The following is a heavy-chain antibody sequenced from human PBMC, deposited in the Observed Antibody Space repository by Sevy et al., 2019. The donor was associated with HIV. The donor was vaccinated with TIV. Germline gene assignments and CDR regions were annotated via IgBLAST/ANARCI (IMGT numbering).Heavy chain of an antibody. V-gene: IGHV1-18*01. D-gene: IGHD1-20*01. Sequence: ASVKVSCKASGYTFTNYGISWVRQAPGQGLEWMGWISAYNGNTNYAQKLQGRVTMTTDTSTSTAYMELRSLRSDDTAVYYCARAGGYNWNRAGMDVWGQGTTVTVSS. CDR3: ARAGGYNWNRAGMDV. CDR2: ISAYNGNT. J-gene: IGHJ6*02. CDR1: GYTFTNYG.